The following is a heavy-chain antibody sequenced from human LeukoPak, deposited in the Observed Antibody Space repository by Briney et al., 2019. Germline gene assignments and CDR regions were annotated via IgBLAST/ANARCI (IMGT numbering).Heavy chain of an antibody. J-gene: IGHJ4*02. CDR1: GGSISSYY. V-gene: IGHV4-59*08. D-gene: IGHD2-21*02. Sequence: PSETLSLTCTVSGGSISSYYWSWIRQPPGKGLEWIGYIYYSGSTNYNPSLKSRVTISVDTSKNQFSLKLSSVTAADTAVYYCARLQGYGDEAFDYWGQGTLVTASS. CDR3: ARLQGYGDEAFDY. CDR2: IYYSGST.